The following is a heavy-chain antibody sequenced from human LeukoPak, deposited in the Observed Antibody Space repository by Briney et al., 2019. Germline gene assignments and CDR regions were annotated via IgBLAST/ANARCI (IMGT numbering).Heavy chain of an antibody. Sequence: GASVKVSCKASGYTFTGYYMHWVRQAPGQGLEWMGWINPNSGGTNYAQKFQGRVTMTRDTSISTAYMELSRLRSDDTAVYYCASLVVVPAATGDYFDYWGQGTLVTVSS. CDR3: ASLVVVPAATGDYFDY. J-gene: IGHJ4*02. V-gene: IGHV1-2*02. CDR2: INPNSGGT. D-gene: IGHD2-2*01. CDR1: GYTFTGYY.